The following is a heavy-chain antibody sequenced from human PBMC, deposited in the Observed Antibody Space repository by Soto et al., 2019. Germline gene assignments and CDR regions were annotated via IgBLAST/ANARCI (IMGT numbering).Heavy chain of an antibody. CDR1: GFTVSSNY. CDR3: ARVDFWSGYNP. J-gene: IGHJ5*02. Sequence: EVQQVETGGGLIQPGGSLRLSCAASGFTVSSNYMSWVRQAPGKGLEWVSVIYSGGSTYYADSVKGRFTISRDNSKNTLYLQMNSLRAEDTAVYYCARVDFWSGYNPWGQGTLVTVSS. CDR2: IYSGGST. D-gene: IGHD3-3*01. V-gene: IGHV3-53*02.